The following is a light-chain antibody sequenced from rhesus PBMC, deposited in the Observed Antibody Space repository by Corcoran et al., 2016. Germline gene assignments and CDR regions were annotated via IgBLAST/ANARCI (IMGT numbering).Light chain of an antibody. J-gene: IGKJ2*01. V-gene: IGKV3-35*01. CDR2: DAA. CDR3: QQYNNWNS. Sequence: EIVMTQSPATLSLSPGERATLSCRASQSVSSNFAWYQQKPGQAPRLLIYDAANRATGIPDRFSGSGSGTEFTLTISSLEPEDVGVYYCQQYNNWNSFGQGTKVEIK. CDR1: QSVSSN.